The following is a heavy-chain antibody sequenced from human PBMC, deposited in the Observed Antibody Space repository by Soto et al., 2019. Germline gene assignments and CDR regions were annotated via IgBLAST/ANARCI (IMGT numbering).Heavy chain of an antibody. CDR2: ISTTSSYI. Sequence: EVQLVESGGGLVKPGGSLRLSCAASGFTFSRHSLNWVRQAPGKGLEWVSSISTTSSYIYYADSVKGRFTISRDNAKNSLYLPMDSLRAEDTAVYYCARDGYSSGFDYWGQGTLVTVSS. V-gene: IGHV3-21*01. J-gene: IGHJ4*02. CDR1: GFTFSRHS. D-gene: IGHD6-25*01. CDR3: ARDGYSSGFDY.